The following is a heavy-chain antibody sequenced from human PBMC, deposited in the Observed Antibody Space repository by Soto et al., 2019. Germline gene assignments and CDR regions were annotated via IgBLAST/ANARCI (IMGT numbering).Heavy chain of an antibody. D-gene: IGHD3-10*01. J-gene: IGHJ4*02. CDR3: ARDWWFGELLGSYFDY. CDR1: GFTFSSYS. V-gene: IGHV3-48*01. Sequence: GGSLRLSCAASGFTFSSYSMNWVRQAPGKGLEWVSYISSSSSTIYYADSVKGRFTISRDNAKNSLYLQMNSLRAEDTAVYYCARDWWFGELLGSYFDYWGQGTLVTVSS. CDR2: ISSSSSTI.